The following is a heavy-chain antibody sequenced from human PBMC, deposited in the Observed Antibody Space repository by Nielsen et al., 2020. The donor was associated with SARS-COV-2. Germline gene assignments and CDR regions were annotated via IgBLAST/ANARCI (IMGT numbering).Heavy chain of an antibody. Sequence: SETLSPTCPVSGASISSGSYSWGRLLQSRGKGLEWLGITFHSGSTHYNSSPKTRVTVSMDTSKNQFSLKLSTVTAADTAGFYCVSHSSGTNFDYWGRGTLVTVSS. V-gene: IGHV4-39*01. CDR2: TFHSGST. D-gene: IGHD3-22*01. CDR1: GASISSGSYS. CDR3: VSHSSGTNFDY. J-gene: IGHJ4*02.